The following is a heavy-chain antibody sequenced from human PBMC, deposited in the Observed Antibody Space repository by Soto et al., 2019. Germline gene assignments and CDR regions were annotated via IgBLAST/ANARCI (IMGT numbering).Heavy chain of an antibody. V-gene: IGHV3-11*01. CDR3: ARSVAYFYYYVDV. CDR1: GFTFSDYY. Sequence: GGSLRLSCAASGFTFSDYYMSWIRQAPGKGLEWVSYISTSGSTIYYADSVKGRFTISRDNAKNSLYLQMSSLRAEDTAFYYCARSVAYFYYYVDVWGKGTTVTVSS. D-gene: IGHD5-12*01. CDR2: ISTSGSTI. J-gene: IGHJ6*03.